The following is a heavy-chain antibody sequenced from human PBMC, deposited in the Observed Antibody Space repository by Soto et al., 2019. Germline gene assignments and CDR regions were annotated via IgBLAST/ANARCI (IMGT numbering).Heavy chain of an antibody. V-gene: IGHV3-48*02. CDR3: ARMDSNSFRFANYYYGLAV. CDR1: GFTFSSYS. J-gene: IGHJ6*02. Sequence: EVQLVESGGGLVQPGGSLRLSCAASGFTFSSYSMNWVRQGPGKGLEWVSYISSSSNTIYYTDSVKGRFSISRDNAKRSLYLQMNTLRDEDTAVYYCARMDSNSFRFANYYYGLAVWGQGTTLTVSS. D-gene: IGHD6-6*01. CDR2: ISSSSNTI.